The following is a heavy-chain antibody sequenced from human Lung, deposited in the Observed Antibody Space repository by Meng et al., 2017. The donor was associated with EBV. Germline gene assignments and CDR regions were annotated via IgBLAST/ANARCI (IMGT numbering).Heavy chain of an antibody. J-gene: IGHJ5*02. V-gene: IGHV4-31*04. CDR1: CGSTSSGGNY. CDR2: IYYSGST. D-gene: IGHD3-10*01. Sequence: VGLRQSGPGLVEPSPTLPLPCTGLCGSTSSGGNYWSWIRQHPGKGLEWIGYIYYSGSTYYNPSLKSRVTISVDTPKNQFSLNLTLVTAAATAVYYCATTTVRGVNRIDPWGQGTLVTVSS. CDR3: ATTTVRGVNRIDP.